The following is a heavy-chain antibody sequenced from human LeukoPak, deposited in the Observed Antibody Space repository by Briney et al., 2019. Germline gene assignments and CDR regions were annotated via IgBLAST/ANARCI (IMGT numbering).Heavy chain of an antibody. CDR2: INHSGST. CDR3: ARAVYVHDSSGYPQSSVPYYMDV. D-gene: IGHD3-22*01. V-gene: IGHV4-34*01. Sequence: SETLSLTCAVYGGSFSGYYWSWIRQPPGKGLEWIGEINHSGSTNHNPSLKSRVTISVDTSKNQFSLKLSSVTAADTAVYYCARAVYVHDSSGYPQSSVPYYMDVWGKGTTVTVSS. CDR1: GGSFSGYY. J-gene: IGHJ6*03.